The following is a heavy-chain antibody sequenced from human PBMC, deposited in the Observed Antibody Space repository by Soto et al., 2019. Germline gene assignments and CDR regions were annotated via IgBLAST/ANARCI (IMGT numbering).Heavy chain of an antibody. J-gene: IGHJ4*02. CDR2: IYHSVST. CDR3: ARVPDY. V-gene: IGHV4-30-2*01. Sequence: QLQLLESGSGLVTPSQTLSLTCAVSGGSISSGDYSWSWIRQPPGKGLEWIGYIYHSVSTYYNPSLKSRVTISVDRSKNQFSLRLSSVTAADTAVYYCARVPDYWGQGTLVTVSS. CDR1: GGSISSGDYS.